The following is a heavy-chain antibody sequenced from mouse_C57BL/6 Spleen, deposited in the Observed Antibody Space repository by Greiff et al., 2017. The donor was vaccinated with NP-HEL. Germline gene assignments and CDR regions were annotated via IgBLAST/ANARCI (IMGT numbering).Heavy chain of an antibody. CDR2: ISDGGSYT. V-gene: IGHV5-4*01. CDR1: GFTFSSYA. Sequence: EVHLVESGGGLVKPGGSLKLSCAASGFTFSSYAMSWVRQTPEKRLEWVATISDGGSYTYYPDNVKGRFTISRDNAKNNLYLQMSHLKSEDTAMYYCARESDYYGSSNWYFDVWGTGTTVTVSS. CDR3: ARESDYYGSSNWYFDV. D-gene: IGHD1-1*01. J-gene: IGHJ1*03.